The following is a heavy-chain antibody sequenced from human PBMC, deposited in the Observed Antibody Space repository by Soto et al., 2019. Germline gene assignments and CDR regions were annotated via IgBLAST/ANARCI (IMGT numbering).Heavy chain of an antibody. D-gene: IGHD6-19*01. Sequence: GGSLRLSCAASGFTFSTYAMTWVRQAPGKGLEWVSTISGRGSRTYYADSVKGRFTISRDNYENALYMQLNSLRAEDTAVYFCAKDRRQSAVAGTSDLDYWGPGILVTVSS. CDR1: GFTFSTYA. J-gene: IGHJ4*02. V-gene: IGHV3-23*01. CDR2: ISGRGSRT. CDR3: AKDRRQSAVAGTSDLDY.